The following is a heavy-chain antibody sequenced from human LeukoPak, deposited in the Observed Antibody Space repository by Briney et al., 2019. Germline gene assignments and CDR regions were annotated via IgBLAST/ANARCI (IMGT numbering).Heavy chain of an antibody. CDR1: GYTFTGYY. Sequence: SVKVSCKASGYTFTGYYMHWVRQAPGQGLEWMGWINPNSGGTNYAQKFQGRVTMTEDTSTDTAYMELSSLRSEDTAVYYCATRSFRGWLLLRTGYFQHWGQGTLVTVSS. D-gene: IGHD3-22*01. CDR2: INPNSGGT. J-gene: IGHJ1*01. CDR3: ATRSFRGWLLLRTGYFQH. V-gene: IGHV1-2*02.